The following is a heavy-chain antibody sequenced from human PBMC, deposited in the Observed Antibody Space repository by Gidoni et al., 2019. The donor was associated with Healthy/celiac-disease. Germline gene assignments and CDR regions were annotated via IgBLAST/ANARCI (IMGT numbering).Heavy chain of an antibody. CDR3: ARDGVLYGDYDLGYFDY. CDR1: GFTFSSYS. J-gene: IGHJ4*02. CDR2: ISSSSSYI. V-gene: IGHV3-21*01. D-gene: IGHD4-17*01. Sequence: EVQLVESGGGLVKPGGSLRLSCAASGFTFSSYSMNWVRQAPGKGLEWVSSISSSSSYIYYADSVKGRFTISRDNAKNSLYLQMNSLRAEDTAVYYCARDGVLYGDYDLGYFDYWGQGTLVTVSS.